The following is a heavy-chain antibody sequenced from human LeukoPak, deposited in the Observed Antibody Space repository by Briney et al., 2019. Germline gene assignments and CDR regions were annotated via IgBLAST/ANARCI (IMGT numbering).Heavy chain of an antibody. CDR1: GGTFISYA. CDR3: ARDTAMVTGFDY. J-gene: IGHJ4*02. CDR2: IIPILGIA. V-gene: IGHV1-69*04. Sequence: SVKVSCKASGGTFISYAISWVRQAPGQGLEWMGRIIPILGIANYAQKFQGRVTITADKSTSTAYMELSSLRSEDTAVYYCARDTAMVTGFDYWGQGTLVTVSS. D-gene: IGHD5-18*01.